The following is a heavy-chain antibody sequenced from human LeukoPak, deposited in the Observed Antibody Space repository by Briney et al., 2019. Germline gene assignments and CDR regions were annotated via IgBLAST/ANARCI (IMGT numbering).Heavy chain of an antibody. D-gene: IGHD3-16*01. CDR1: GYSISSGYY. CDR3: ARGVGLTQGGAFDF. V-gene: IGHV4-38-2*02. Sequence: SETLSLTCTVSGYSISSGYYWGWIRQPPGKGLEWIESIYYSGTTHYSPSLESRVTISVDTSKNQFSLKLASVTAADTAVYYCARGVGLTQGGAFDFWGQGTLVTVSS. CDR2: IYYSGTT. J-gene: IGHJ4*02.